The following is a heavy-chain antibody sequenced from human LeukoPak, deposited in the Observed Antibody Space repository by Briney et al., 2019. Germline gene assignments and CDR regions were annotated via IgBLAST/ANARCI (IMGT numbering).Heavy chain of an antibody. CDR3: ARDPRRDGYNYYYGMDV. V-gene: IGHV1-69*04. CDR1: AGTFSSYA. D-gene: IGHD5-24*01. J-gene: IGHJ6*02. Sequence: SVKVSCKASAGTFSSYAISWVRQAPGQGLEWMGRIIPILGIANYAQKFQGRVTITADKSTTTAYMELSRLRSEDTAVYYCARDPRRDGYNYYYGMDVWGQGTTVTVSS. CDR2: IIPILGIA.